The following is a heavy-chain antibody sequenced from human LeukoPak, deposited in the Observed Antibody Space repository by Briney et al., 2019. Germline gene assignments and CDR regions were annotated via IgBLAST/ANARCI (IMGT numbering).Heavy chain of an antibody. CDR3: ARGHYGLDV. J-gene: IGHJ6*02. V-gene: IGHV3-11*01. CDR2: ISTSSSEI. Sequence: PGRSLRLSCAASGFTFSDYYMSWIRQAPGRGLEWVSYISTSSSEIYYADSVKGRFTISRDTAKSSLYLQMNSLRAEDTAVYYCARGHYGLDVWGQGTTVTVSS. CDR1: GFTFSDYY.